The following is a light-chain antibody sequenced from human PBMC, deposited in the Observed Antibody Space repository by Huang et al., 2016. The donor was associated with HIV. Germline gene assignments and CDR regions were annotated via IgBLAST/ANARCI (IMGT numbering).Light chain of an antibody. CDR1: QTICTY. CDR2: DAS. V-gene: IGKV3-11*01. J-gene: IGKJ4*01. CDR3: QQRSKWPLT. Sequence: EIVLTQSPVTLSLSPGHRATLSCRASQTICTYLAWYQQKSGQAPRLLIYDASNRAAGIPARFSASGSETDFTLTIDGLDPDDFAIYYCQQRSKWPLTFGGGTKVEMK.